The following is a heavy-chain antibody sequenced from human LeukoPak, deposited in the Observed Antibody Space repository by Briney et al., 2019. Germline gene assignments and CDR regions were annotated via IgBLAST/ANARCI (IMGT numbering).Heavy chain of an antibody. CDR2: ISSSSSYI. J-gene: IGHJ6*02. V-gene: IGHV3-21*01. Sequence: GGSLRLSCAASGFTFSSYSMNWVRQAPGKGLEWVSSISSSSSYIYYADSVKGRFTISRDNAKNSLYLQMNSLRAEDTAVYYCARDRIQLWGTVRYGMDVWGQGTTVTVSS. D-gene: IGHD5-18*01. CDR3: ARDRIQLWGTVRYGMDV. CDR1: GFTFSSYS.